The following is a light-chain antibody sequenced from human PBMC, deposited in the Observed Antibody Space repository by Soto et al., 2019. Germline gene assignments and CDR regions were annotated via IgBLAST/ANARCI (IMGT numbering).Light chain of an antibody. CDR3: YPYKSYSTQP. V-gene: IGKV1-5*01. CDR2: AAS. J-gene: IGKJ1*01. Sequence: DIHMTQSPSALSASVGDRVTITCRPSQRISTYLTWYQQKPGKAPKLLIYAASSLQSGVPSRFSGSGSGTEYTLTISSLQPDDDATHYCYPYKSYSTQPFGQGTKVDIK. CDR1: QRISTY.